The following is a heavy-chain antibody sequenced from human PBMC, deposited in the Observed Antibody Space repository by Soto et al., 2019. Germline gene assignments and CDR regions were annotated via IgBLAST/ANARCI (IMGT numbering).Heavy chain of an antibody. J-gene: IGHJ6*02. CDR2: IKQDGSEK. CDR3: ARDGITIFGVVITRYYYYGMDV. CDR1: GFTFSSYW. D-gene: IGHD3-3*01. Sequence: GGSLRLSCAASGFTFSSYWMSWVRQAPGKGLEWVANIKQDGSEKYYVDSVKGRFTISRDNAKNSLYLQMNSLRAEDTAVYYCARDGITIFGVVITRYYYYGMDVWGQGTTVTVSS. V-gene: IGHV3-7*03.